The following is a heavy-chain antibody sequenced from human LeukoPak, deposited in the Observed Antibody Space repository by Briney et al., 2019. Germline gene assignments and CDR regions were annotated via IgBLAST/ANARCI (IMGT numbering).Heavy chain of an antibody. V-gene: IGHV1-46*01. CDR2: INPSGGST. J-gene: IGHJ4*02. CDR1: GYTFTSYY. CDR3: ARMVRGGTIDY. Sequence: ASVKVSCKASGYTFTSYYMHWVRQAPGQGLEWMGIINPSGGSTSYAQKFQGRVTMTRDTSISTAYMELSRLRSDDTAVYYCARMVRGGTIDYWGQGTLVAVSS. D-gene: IGHD3-10*01.